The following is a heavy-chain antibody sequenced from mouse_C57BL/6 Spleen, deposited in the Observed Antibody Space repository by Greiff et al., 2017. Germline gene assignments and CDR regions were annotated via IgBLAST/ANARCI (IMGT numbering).Heavy chain of an antibody. Sequence: EVQLQESGPGLVKPSQSLSLTCSVTGYSITSGYYWNWIRQFPGNKLEWMGYISYDGSNNYNPSLKNRISITRDTSKNQFFLKLNSVTTEDTATYYCARPKSYDYDEGTWFAYWGQGTLVTVSA. CDR1: GYSITSGYY. V-gene: IGHV3-6*01. J-gene: IGHJ3*01. CDR3: ARPKSYDYDEGTWFAY. CDR2: ISYDGSN. D-gene: IGHD2-4*01.